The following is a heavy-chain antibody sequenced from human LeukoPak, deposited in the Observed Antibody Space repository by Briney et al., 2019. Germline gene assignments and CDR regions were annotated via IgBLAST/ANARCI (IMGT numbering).Heavy chain of an antibody. CDR2: IYDCGST. CDR1: GGSIGSYY. Sequence: SETLSLTCTVSGGSIGSYYWSWIRQPPGKGLEWIGYIYDCGSTNYNPSLKSRVTISVDTSKNQFSLELSSVTAADTAVYYCAKGGGSYAGDYYYYMDVWGKGTTVTISS. D-gene: IGHD1-26*01. J-gene: IGHJ6*03. V-gene: IGHV4-59*01. CDR3: AKGGGSYAGDYYYYMDV.